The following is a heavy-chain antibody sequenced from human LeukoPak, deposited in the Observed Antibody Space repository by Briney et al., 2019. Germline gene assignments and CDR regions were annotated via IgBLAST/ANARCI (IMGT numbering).Heavy chain of an antibody. D-gene: IGHD3-3*01. V-gene: IGHV3-11*01. CDR2: ISSSGSTI. CDR3: ARLIRGFGVVITNYYYYYYMDV. J-gene: IGHJ6*03. Sequence: PGGSLRLSCAASGFTFSDYYMSWIRQAPGKGLEWVSYISSSGSTIYYADSVKGRFTISRDNAKNSLYLQMNSLRAEDTAVYYCARLIRGFGVVITNYYYYYYMDVWGKGTTVTVSS. CDR1: GFTFSDYY.